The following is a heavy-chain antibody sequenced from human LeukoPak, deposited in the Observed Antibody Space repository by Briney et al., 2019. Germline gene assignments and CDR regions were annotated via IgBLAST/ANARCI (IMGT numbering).Heavy chain of an antibody. CDR3: TRDGGNWGDSDY. D-gene: IGHD7-27*01. CDR2: INPTGGST. V-gene: IGHV1-46*01. Sequence: GASVKVSCKASGYTFTSYYMHWVRQAPGQGLEWMGIINPTGGSTSYAQKFQGRLTMTTDTSTSAVYMELNSLRSEDTAVYYCTRDGGNWGDSDYWGQGTLVTVSS. CDR1: GYTFTSYY. J-gene: IGHJ4*02.